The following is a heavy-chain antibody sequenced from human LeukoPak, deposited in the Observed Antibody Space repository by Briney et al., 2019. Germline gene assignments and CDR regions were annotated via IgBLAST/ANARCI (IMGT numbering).Heavy chain of an antibody. V-gene: IGHV3-23*01. CDR1: GFTFSSYA. CDR3: AKRLDPYYGDYRGSSSGLDY. CDR2: ISGSGGST. Sequence: GGSLRLSCVASGFTFSSYAMSWVRQAPGKGLEWVSAISGSGGSTYYADSVKGRFTISRDNSKNTLYLQMNSLRAEDTAVYYCAKRLDPYYGDYRGSSSGLDYWGQGTLVTVSS. J-gene: IGHJ4*02. D-gene: IGHD4-17*01.